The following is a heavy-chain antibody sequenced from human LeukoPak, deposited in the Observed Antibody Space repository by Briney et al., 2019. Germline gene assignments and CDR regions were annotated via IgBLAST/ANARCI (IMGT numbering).Heavy chain of an antibody. V-gene: IGHV3-21*06. Sequence: GGSLRLSCAASEFTFSSYSMNWVRQAPGKGLEWVSSISSSSTYIYYADSVKGRFTISRDNAKNSLYLQMNSLRAEDTAVYYCARGRGYYDSRGYSYFDYWGQGTLVTVSS. J-gene: IGHJ4*02. CDR1: EFTFSSYS. CDR2: ISSSSTYI. CDR3: ARGRGYYDSRGYSYFDY. D-gene: IGHD3-22*01.